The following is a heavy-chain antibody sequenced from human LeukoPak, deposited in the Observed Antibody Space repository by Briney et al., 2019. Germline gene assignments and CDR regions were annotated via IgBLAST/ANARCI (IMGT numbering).Heavy chain of an antibody. CDR2: IYSSGST. CDR1: GGSISSGDYY. V-gene: IGHV4-30-4*01. D-gene: IGHD4-4*01. Sequence: SETLSLTCTVSGGSISSGDYYWSWIRQPPGKGLEWIGYIYSSGSTSYNPSLKSRVTISLDTSKNQFSLKLSSVTAADTAVYYCATHYSNLDYWGQGTLVTVSS. J-gene: IGHJ4*02. CDR3: ATHYSNLDY.